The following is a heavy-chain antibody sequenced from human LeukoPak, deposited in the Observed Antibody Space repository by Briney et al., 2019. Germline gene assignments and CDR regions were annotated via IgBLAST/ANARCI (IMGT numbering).Heavy chain of an antibody. D-gene: IGHD6-6*01. CDR3: ARVGASSYYFDY. V-gene: IGHV4-34*01. CDR1: GGSSSGYY. Sequence: SETLSLTCAVYGGSSSGYYWSWIRQPPGKGLEWIGEINHSGSTNYNPSLKSRVTISVDTSKNQFSLKLSSVTAADTAVYYCARVGASSYYFDYWGQGTLATVSS. J-gene: IGHJ4*02. CDR2: INHSGST.